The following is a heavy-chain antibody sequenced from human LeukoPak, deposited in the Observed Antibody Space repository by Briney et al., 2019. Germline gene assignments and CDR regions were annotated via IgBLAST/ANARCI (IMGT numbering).Heavy chain of an antibody. J-gene: IGHJ3*02. V-gene: IGHV4-59*01. Sequence: SETLSLTCTVSGVSISSYYWSWIRQPPGKGLEWIGYMYYSGSTNYNPSLKSRFTISVDTSKNQFSLKLSSVTAADTAVYYCARLRSRDAFDIWGQGTMVTVSS. CDR1: GVSISSYY. D-gene: IGHD6-13*01. CDR3: ARLRSRDAFDI. CDR2: MYYSGST.